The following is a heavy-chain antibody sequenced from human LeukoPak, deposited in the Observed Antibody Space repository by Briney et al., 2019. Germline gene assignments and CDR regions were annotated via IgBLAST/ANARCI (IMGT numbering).Heavy chain of an antibody. CDR1: GGSISSSSYY. CDR3: ARHNAISVPFDF. CDR2: IYYSGST. D-gene: IGHD3-3*01. Sequence: SETLSLTCTVSGGSISSSSYYWGWIRQPPGKGLEWIGSIYYSGSTNYNPSLKSRVIISVDTSKNQFSLKLSSVTAADTAVYYCARHNAISVPFDFWGQGTLVTVSS. J-gene: IGHJ4*02. V-gene: IGHV4-39*07.